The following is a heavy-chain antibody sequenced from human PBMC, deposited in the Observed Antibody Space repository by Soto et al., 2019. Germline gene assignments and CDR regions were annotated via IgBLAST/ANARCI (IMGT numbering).Heavy chain of an antibody. CDR1: GYTFTSYA. Sequence: ASVKVSCKASGYTFTSYAMHWVRQAPGQRLEWMGWINAGNGNTKYSQKFQGRVTITRDTSASTAYMELSSLRSEDTAVYYCASGTRDYYGSGSYIPYGMDVWGQGTTVTLSS. D-gene: IGHD3-10*01. CDR2: INAGNGNT. V-gene: IGHV1-3*01. J-gene: IGHJ6*02. CDR3: ASGTRDYYGSGSYIPYGMDV.